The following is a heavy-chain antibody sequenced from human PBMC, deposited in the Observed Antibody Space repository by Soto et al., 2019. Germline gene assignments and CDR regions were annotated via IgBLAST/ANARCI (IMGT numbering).Heavy chain of an antibody. J-gene: IGHJ6*02. CDR2: IIPIFGTA. D-gene: IGHD3-22*01. CDR3: ARGKGYYYDSSGLYGMDV. CDR1: GYTFTSYG. Sequence: SVKVSCKASGYTFTSYGISWVRQAPGQGLEWMGGIIPIFGTANYAQKFQGRVTITADESTSTAYMELSSLRSEDTAVYYCARGKGYYYDSSGLYGMDVWGQGTTVTVSS. V-gene: IGHV1-69*13.